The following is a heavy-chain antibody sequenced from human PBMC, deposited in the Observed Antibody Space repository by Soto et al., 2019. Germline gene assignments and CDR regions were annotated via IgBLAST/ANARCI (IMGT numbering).Heavy chain of an antibody. CDR2: MNPNSGNT. V-gene: IGHV1-8*01. J-gene: IGHJ4*02. CDR3: ARAVRTDY. Sequence: ASVKVSCKASGNTSPSIDLTWVRQATGQGLEWMGWMNPNSGNTGYAQKFQGRVTMTRNTSISTAYMELSSLRSEDTAVYYCARAVRTDYWGQGTLVTVSS. D-gene: IGHD4-17*01. CDR1: GNTSPSID.